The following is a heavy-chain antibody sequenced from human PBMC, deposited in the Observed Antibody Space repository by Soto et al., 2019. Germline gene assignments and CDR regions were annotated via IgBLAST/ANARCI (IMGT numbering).Heavy chain of an antibody. J-gene: IGHJ4*02. D-gene: IGHD3-22*01. CDR1: GGSINRGCYY. Sequence: SETLSLTCSVSGGSINRGCYYWSWVRLLPGKGLEWIGYIYYTGPASYNPSLNSRVIISVDTSKNQFSLRLNSVTAADTAVYYCARSYDSSGYNDYWGQGTLVTVSS. CDR3: ARSYDSSGYNDY. V-gene: IGHV4-31*03. CDR2: IYYTGPA.